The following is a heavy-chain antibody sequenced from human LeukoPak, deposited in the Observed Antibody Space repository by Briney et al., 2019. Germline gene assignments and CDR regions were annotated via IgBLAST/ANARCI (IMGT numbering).Heavy chain of an antibody. V-gene: IGHV4-39*07. J-gene: IGHJ4*02. CDR3: AREFGYGAGTLFGH. Sequence: TLXLTCTVSGGSISSGGYYWGWVRQPPGXGLEWLGRIYYTGNTDYNPALKSRLTMSVDMSKNQFSLRLSAVTDADTAIYYCAREFGYGAGTLFGHWGQGTLVTVSS. CDR2: IYYTGNT. CDR1: GGSISSGGYY. D-gene: IGHD3-10*01.